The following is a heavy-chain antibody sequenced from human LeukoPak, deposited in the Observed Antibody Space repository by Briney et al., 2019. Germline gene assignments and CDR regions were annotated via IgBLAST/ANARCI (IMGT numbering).Heavy chain of an antibody. CDR2: INWKGGST. D-gene: IGHD6-13*01. V-gene: IGHV3-20*04. J-gene: IGHJ5*02. Sequence: PGGSLRLSCAASGFTLDDYGMSWVRQAPGKVLERVSGINWKGGSTGYADSVKGRFTIPRDNAKNSLYLQMNSLSAEDTAVYYCARGDSSSPNWFDPWGQGTLVTVSS. CDR3: ARGDSSSPNWFDP. CDR1: GFTLDDYG.